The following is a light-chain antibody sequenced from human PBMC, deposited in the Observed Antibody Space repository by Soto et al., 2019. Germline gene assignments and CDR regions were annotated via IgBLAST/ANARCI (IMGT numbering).Light chain of an antibody. CDR3: TSYTNTDTPVL. J-gene: IGLJ2*01. CDR2: EVS. Sequence: QSVLTQPASVSGSPGQSITISCTGTSSDVGGYNFVSWYQQHLGKAPKLMIYEVSSRPSGVSNRFSGSKSGNTASLTISGLQAEDEADYYCTSYTNTDTPVLFGGGTKLTVL. CDR1: SSDVGGYNF. V-gene: IGLV2-14*01.